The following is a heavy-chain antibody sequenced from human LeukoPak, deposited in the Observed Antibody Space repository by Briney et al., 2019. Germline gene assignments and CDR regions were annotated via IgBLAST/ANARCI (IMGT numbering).Heavy chain of an antibody. J-gene: IGHJ5*02. D-gene: IGHD3-9*01. CDR1: GGSFSAYY. CDR3: ARASSVTIFWFDP. Sequence: SETLSLTCAVYGGSFSAYYWSWIRQPPGKGLEWIGEINHSGSTNYNPSLKSRVTISVDTSKNQFSLKLSSVTAADTAVYYCARASSVTIFWFDPWGQGTLVTASS. CDR2: INHSGST. V-gene: IGHV4-34*01.